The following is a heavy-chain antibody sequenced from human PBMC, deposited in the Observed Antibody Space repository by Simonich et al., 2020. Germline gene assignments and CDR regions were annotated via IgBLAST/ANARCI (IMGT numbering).Heavy chain of an antibody. CDR2: INPNRGGT. J-gene: IGHJ4*02. Sequence: QVQLVQSGAEVKKPGASVKVSCKASGYTFTGYYMHWVRQAPGQGLWGMGLINPNRGGTNYAQKFQGRGTMTRDTSISTAYMELSRLRSDDTAVYYCASGWDWGFSHMSDYWGQGTLVTVSS. CDR3: ASGWDWGFSHMSDY. CDR1: GYTFTGYY. D-gene: IGHD7-27*01. V-gene: IGHV1-2*06.